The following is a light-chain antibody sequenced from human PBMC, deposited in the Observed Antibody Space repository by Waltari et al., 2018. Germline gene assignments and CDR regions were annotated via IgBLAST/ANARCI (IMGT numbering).Light chain of an antibody. Sequence: EIVLTQSPATLSLSPGERATLSCRASQSVSKYSAWYQQKPGQAPRLLIYDASNRATGIPARFSGSGSGTDFILTISSLEPEDFAVYYCQQRSTWPPFTFGPGTTLDI. V-gene: IGKV3-11*01. J-gene: IGKJ3*01. CDR3: QQRSTWPPFT. CDR1: QSVSKY. CDR2: DAS.